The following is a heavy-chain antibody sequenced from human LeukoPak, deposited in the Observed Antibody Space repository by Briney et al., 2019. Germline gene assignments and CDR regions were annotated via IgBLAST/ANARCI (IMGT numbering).Heavy chain of an antibody. D-gene: IGHD3-10*01. Sequence: SETLSLTCTVSGYSIRSGYYWGWIRQPPGKGLEWIGSMYHSGSTYYNPSLRGRVIISVDTSKNQFSLKLSSVTAADTAVYYCARVRIYGSGSDHFDYWGQGTLVTVSS. J-gene: IGHJ4*02. CDR2: MYHSGST. CDR1: GYSIRSGYY. V-gene: IGHV4-38-2*02. CDR3: ARVRIYGSGSDHFDY.